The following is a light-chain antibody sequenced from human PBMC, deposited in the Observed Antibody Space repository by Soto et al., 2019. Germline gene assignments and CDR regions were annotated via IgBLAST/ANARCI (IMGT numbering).Light chain of an antibody. V-gene: IGKV3-20*01. J-gene: IGKJ3*01. Sequence: IVLTQSPGTLSLSPGERATLSCRASQSVGSTYLAWYQHKPSQAPRLLIYAASSRATGIPDRFSGSGSGTDFTLTISRLEPEDFAVYYCQQYGSSPLFTFGPGTKVDI. CDR3: QQYGSSPLFT. CDR2: AAS. CDR1: QSVGSTY.